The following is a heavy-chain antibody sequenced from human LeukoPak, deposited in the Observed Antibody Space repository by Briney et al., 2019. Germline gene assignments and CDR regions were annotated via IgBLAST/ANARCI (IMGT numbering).Heavy chain of an antibody. D-gene: IGHD4-23*01. J-gene: IGHJ6*03. Sequence: SVKVSCKASGYTFTSYYMHWVRQAPGQGLEWMGIINPSGGSTSYAQKFQGRVTMTRDMSTSTVYMELSSLRSEATAVYSCARNYGGNDDYYYMDVWGKGTTVTVSS. CDR2: INPSGGST. CDR3: ARNYGGNDDYYYMDV. V-gene: IGHV1-46*01. CDR1: GYTFTSYY.